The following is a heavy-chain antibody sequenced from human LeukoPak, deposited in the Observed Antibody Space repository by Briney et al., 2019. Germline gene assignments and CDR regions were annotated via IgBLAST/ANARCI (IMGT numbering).Heavy chain of an antibody. CDR3: ARDLRSTVTTLDV. Sequence: ETLSLTCAVYGGSFSGYYWSWIRQPPGKGLEWIGEINHSGSTNYNPSLKSRVTISVDTSKNQFSLKLSSVTAADTAVYYCARDLRSTVTTLDVWGQGTTVTVSS. V-gene: IGHV4-34*01. D-gene: IGHD4-17*01. CDR1: GGSFSGYY. J-gene: IGHJ6*02. CDR2: INHSGST.